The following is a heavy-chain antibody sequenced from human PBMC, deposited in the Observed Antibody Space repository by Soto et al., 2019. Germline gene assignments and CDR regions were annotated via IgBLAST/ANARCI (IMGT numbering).Heavy chain of an antibody. CDR3: AKECSSTSCFDY. V-gene: IGHV3-23*01. Sequence: EVQLLESGGGLVQPGGSLRLSCAASGVTFSSYAMSGVRQAPGKGLEWVSAISGSGGSTYYADSVKGRFTISRDNSKNTLYLPMNSLRAEDTAVYYCAKECSSTSCFDYWGQGTLVTVSS. CDR1: GVTFSSYA. CDR2: ISGSGGST. D-gene: IGHD2-2*01. J-gene: IGHJ4*02.